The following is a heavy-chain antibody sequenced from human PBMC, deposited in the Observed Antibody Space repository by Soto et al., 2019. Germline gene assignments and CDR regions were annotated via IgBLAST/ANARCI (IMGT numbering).Heavy chain of an antibody. Sequence: ASVKVSCKASGYTFTSYYMHWVRQAPGQGLEWMGIINPSGGSTSYAQKFQGRVTITRDTSTSTVYMELSSLRSEDTAVYYCARFFAYYDILTGYYYYGMDVWGQGTTVTVSS. CDR3: ARFFAYYDILTGYYYYGMDV. CDR1: GYTFTSYY. CDR2: INPSGGST. J-gene: IGHJ6*01. V-gene: IGHV1-46*01. D-gene: IGHD3-9*01.